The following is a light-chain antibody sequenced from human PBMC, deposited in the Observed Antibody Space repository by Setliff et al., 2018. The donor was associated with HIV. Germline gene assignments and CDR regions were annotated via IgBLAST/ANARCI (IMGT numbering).Light chain of an antibody. Sequence: QSVLTQPASGSGSPGQSITISCTGTSSDVGRYNYVSWYQQHPGKTPKLIIYDVSKWPSGVSNRFSASKSGNTASLTISGLQAEDEADYYCCSYTSISTYVFGTGTKVTVL. CDR3: CSYTSISTYV. CDR2: DVS. V-gene: IGLV2-14*03. CDR1: SSDVGRYNY. J-gene: IGLJ1*01.